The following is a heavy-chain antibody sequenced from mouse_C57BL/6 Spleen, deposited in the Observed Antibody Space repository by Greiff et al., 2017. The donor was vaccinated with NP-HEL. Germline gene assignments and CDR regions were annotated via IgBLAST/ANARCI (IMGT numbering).Heavy chain of an antibody. D-gene: IGHD2-4*01. CDR3: TTSGDYDLDY. CDR2: IDPENGDT. J-gene: IGHJ2*01. Sequence: EVQLQQSGAELVRPGASVKLSCTASGFNIKDDYMHWVKQRPEQGLEWIGWIDPENGDTEYASKFQGKATITADTSSNPAYLQLSSLTSEDTAVYYCTTSGDYDLDYWGQGTTLTVSS. V-gene: IGHV14-4*01. CDR1: GFNIKDDY.